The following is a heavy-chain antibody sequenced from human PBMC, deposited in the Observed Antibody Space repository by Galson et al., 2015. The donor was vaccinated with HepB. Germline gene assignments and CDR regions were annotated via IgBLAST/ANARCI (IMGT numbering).Heavy chain of an antibody. V-gene: IGHV3-53*04. Sequence: SLRLSCAASGFTVSSNYMSWVRQAPGKGLEWVSVIYSGGSTYYADSVKGRFTISRHNSKNTLYLQMNSLRAEDTAVYYCARMVRGVIRGSYFDYWGQGTLVTVSS. CDR1: GFTVSSNY. CDR3: ARMVRGVIRGSYFDY. J-gene: IGHJ4*02. CDR2: IYSGGST. D-gene: IGHD3-10*01.